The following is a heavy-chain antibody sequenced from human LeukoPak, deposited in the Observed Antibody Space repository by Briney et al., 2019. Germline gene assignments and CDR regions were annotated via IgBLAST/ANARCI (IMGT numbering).Heavy chain of an antibody. J-gene: IGHJ3*02. CDR1: DASISGYY. CDR2: IYYSGST. V-gene: IGHV4-59*08. Sequence: SETLSLTCTVSDASISGYYWSWIRQPPGKGLEWIGYIYYSGSTNYNPSLKSRVTISVDTSKNQFSLKLSSVTAADTAVYYCARHRLDAFDIWGQGTMVTVSS. CDR3: ARHRLDAFDI.